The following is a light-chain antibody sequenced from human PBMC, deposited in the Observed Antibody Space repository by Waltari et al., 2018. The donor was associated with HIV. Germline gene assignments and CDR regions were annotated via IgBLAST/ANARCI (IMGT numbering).Light chain of an antibody. J-gene: IGLJ3*02. V-gene: IGLV1-44*01. CDR2: SNN. CDR3: AAWDDSLNGWV. CDR1: RSNIGRNL. Sequence: QSVLTQPPSASGTPGQRVTISCSGSRSNIGRNLVHWYQQLPGTAPKLLIYSNNQRPSGFPDLFSGSKSGTSASLAISGLQSEDEADYYCAAWDDSLNGWVFGGGTKLTVL.